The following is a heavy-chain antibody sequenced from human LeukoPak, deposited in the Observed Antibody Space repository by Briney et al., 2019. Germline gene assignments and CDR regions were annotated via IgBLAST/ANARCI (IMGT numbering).Heavy chain of an antibody. CDR1: DVSISGHY. Sequence: SETLSLTCAVSDVSISGHYWSWIRQPPGKGLEWIGYIYYSGKTYYSSSPRSRVTISVDTSKNHFSLKLTSVTAADTAVYYCARLLDNDSSGDPDTFDIWGQGTMVTVSS. V-gene: IGHV4-59*11. D-gene: IGHD3-22*01. CDR3: ARLLDNDSSGDPDTFDI. J-gene: IGHJ3*02. CDR2: IYYSGKT.